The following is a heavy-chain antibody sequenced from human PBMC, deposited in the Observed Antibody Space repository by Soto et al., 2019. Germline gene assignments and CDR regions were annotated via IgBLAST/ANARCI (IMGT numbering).Heavy chain of an antibody. J-gene: IGHJ4*02. CDR1: GGTFSNYA. CDR3: ARDGPYCTNDVCPYYFDY. V-gene: IGHV1-69*13. Sequence: SVKVSCKASGGTFSNYAISWVRQAPGQGLEWMGGIIPIFGTPNFAQKFQGRVTITADESTNTAYMELSSLRSEDTAVYYCARDGPYCTNDVCPYYFDYWGQGTLVTVSS. D-gene: IGHD2-8*01. CDR2: IIPIFGTP.